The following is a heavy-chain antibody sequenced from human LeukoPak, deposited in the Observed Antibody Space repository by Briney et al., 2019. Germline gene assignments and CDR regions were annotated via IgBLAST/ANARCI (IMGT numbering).Heavy chain of an antibody. Sequence: SVKVSCKASGGTFSSYAISWVRQAPRQGLEWMGRIIPILGIANYAQKFQGRVTITADKSTSTAYMELSSLRSEDTAVYYCARDPKFGTMVRGVIKGPESYWGQGTLVTVSS. CDR2: IIPILGIA. CDR1: GGTFSSYA. J-gene: IGHJ4*02. CDR3: ARDPKFGTMVRGVIKGPESY. D-gene: IGHD3-10*01. V-gene: IGHV1-69*04.